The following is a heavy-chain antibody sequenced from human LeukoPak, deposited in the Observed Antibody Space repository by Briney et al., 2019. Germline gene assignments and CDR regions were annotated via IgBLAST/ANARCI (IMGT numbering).Heavy chain of an antibody. D-gene: IGHD5-18*01. J-gene: IGHJ2*01. V-gene: IGHV3-20*01. CDR1: GFTFDGYG. Sequence: GGSLRLSCAASGFTFDGYGMSWVRQAPGKGLEWVSGINWNGGSTGYADSVKGRFTISRDNAKNSLYLQMNSLRAEDTALYHCARDVRGYSYGYWYFDLWGRGTLVTVSS. CDR3: ARDVRGYSYGYWYFDL. CDR2: INWNGGST.